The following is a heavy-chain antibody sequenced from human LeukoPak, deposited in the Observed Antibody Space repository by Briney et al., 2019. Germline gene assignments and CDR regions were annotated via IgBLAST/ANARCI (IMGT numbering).Heavy chain of an antibody. CDR3: AKGYYDSSGYYEYYFDY. V-gene: IGHV3-21*04. CDR1: GFTFSSYS. Sequence: PGGSLRLSCAASGFTFSSYSMNWVRQAPGKGLEWVSSISSSSSYIYYADSVKGRFTISRDNAKNSLYLQMNSLRAEDTAVYYCAKGYYDSSGYYEYYFDYWGQGTLVTVSS. CDR2: ISSSSSYI. J-gene: IGHJ4*02. D-gene: IGHD3-22*01.